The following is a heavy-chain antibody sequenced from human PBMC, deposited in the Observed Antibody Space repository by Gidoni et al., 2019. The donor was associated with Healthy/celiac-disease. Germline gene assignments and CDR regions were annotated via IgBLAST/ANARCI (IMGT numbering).Heavy chain of an antibody. V-gene: IGHV3-9*01. D-gene: IGHD3-16*01. CDR3: AKAIMITSPGRYENWYFDL. Sequence: EVQLVESGGGLVQPGRSLRLSCAASGFTFDDYAMHWVRQAPGKGLEWVSGISWNSGSIGYADSVKGRFTISRDNAKNSLYLQMNSLRAEDTALYYCAKAIMITSPGRYENWYFDLWGRGTLVTVSS. J-gene: IGHJ2*01. CDR1: GFTFDDYA. CDR2: ISWNSGSI.